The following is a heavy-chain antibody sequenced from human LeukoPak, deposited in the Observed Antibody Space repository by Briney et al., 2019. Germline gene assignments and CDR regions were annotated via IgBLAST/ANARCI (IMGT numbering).Heavy chain of an antibody. Sequence: ASVKVSCTASGYTFTDYYPHWVRQAPGQGLEWMGRVNPNSGGINSAQKFQGRVTLTRDTSISTAYMELSRLRSDDTAVYYCARVDCTSTSCNLHFDYWGQGTLVTVSS. V-gene: IGHV1-2*06. D-gene: IGHD2-2*01. CDR3: ARVDCTSTSCNLHFDY. CDR1: GYTFTDYY. CDR2: VNPNSGGI. J-gene: IGHJ4*02.